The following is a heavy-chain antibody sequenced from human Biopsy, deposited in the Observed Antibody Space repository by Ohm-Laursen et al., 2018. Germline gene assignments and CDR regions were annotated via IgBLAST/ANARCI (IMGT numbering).Heavy chain of an antibody. V-gene: IGHV3-11*01. Sequence: SLRLSCTASGFSFSDYHMRWIRQAPGRGLEWVSYISGGGTIYYGDSMKGRVTISRDNAKNSLYLQMHSLRAEDTAAYYCARDTRWSPYSMDVWGQGTTVTASS. CDR2: ISGGGTI. J-gene: IGHJ6*02. D-gene: IGHD4-23*01. CDR1: GFSFSDYH. CDR3: ARDTRWSPYSMDV.